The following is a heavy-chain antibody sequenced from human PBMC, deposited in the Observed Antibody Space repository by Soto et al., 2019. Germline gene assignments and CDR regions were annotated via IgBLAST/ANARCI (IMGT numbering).Heavy chain of an antibody. CDR2: SNHNGGVT. D-gene: IGHD5-12*01. Sequence: QVQLVQSGAEVRKPGASVTVSCRSSGDSFNDNYIHWVRQAPGQGFEWMGWSNHNGGVTKDAQKFQGCGRMTRDTSIRTVYMQLSRLRSDETAVYYCARESGGATATFGYSYFYMDVWGTGTTFIVSS. CDR1: GDSFNDNY. J-gene: IGHJ6*03. CDR3: ARESGGATATFGYSYFYMDV. V-gene: IGHV1-2*04.